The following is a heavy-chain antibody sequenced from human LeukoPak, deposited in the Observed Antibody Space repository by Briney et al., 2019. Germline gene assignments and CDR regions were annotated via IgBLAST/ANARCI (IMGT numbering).Heavy chain of an antibody. D-gene: IGHD5-24*01. J-gene: IGHJ3*02. CDR2: IYTSGST. Sequence: SETLSLTCTVSGGSISSGSYYWSWIRQPAGKGLEWIGRIYTSGSTNYNPSLKSRVTISVDTSKNQFSLKLGSVTAADTAVYYCAILYRINQRDGDAFDIWGQGTMVTVSS. CDR3: AILYRINQRDGDAFDI. CDR1: GGSISSGSYY. V-gene: IGHV4-61*02.